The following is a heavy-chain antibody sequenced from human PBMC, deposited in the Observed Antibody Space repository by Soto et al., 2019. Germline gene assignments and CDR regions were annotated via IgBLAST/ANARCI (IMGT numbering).Heavy chain of an antibody. J-gene: IGHJ4*02. CDR1: GGSFSGYY. V-gene: IGHV4-34*01. Sequence: SETLSLTCAVYGGSFSGYYWSWIRQPPGKGLEWIGEINHSGSTNYNPSLKSRVTISVDTSKNQFSLKLSSVTAADTAVYYCARTGGYSYGYFDYWGQGTLVTVSS. CDR2: INHSGST. D-gene: IGHD5-18*01. CDR3: ARTGGYSYGYFDY.